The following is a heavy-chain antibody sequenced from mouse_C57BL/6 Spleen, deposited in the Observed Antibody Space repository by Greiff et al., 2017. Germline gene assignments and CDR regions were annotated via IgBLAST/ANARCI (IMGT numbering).Heavy chain of an antibody. Sequence: QVQLQQSGAELVMPGASVKLSCKASGYTFTSYWMHWVKQRPGQGLEWIGEIDPSDSYTNYNQKFKGKSTLTVDKSSSTAYMQLSSLTSEDSAVYYCAREGGYSNYPFADWGQGTLVTVSA. J-gene: IGHJ3*01. CDR2: IDPSDSYT. D-gene: IGHD2-5*01. CDR1: GYTFTSYW. CDR3: AREGGYSNYPFAD. V-gene: IGHV1-69*01.